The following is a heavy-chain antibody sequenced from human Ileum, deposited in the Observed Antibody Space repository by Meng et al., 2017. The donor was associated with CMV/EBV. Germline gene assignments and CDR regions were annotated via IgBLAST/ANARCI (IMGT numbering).Heavy chain of an antibody. CDR1: GFSLSASGVG. CDR2: IYWDDDK. D-gene: IGHD3-22*01. Sequence: QITLKGSGPTLVKPTQTLTLTCTFSGFSLSASGVGVGWIRQPPGKALEWLALIYWDDDKRYSPSLKSRLTITKDTSNNQVVLIMTNMDPVDTATYYCAHSSDYYDSSGELDYWGQGTLVTVSS. J-gene: IGHJ4*02. V-gene: IGHV2-5*02. CDR3: AHSSDYYDSSGELDY.